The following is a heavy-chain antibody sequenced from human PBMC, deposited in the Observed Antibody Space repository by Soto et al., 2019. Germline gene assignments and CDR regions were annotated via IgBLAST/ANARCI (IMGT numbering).Heavy chain of an antibody. CDR2: IYYSGST. J-gene: IGHJ4*02. Sequence: LSLTFTVSGGSISSSSYYWGWIRQPPGKGLEWIGSIYYSGSTYYNPSLKSRVTISVDTSKNQFSLKLSSVTAADTAVYYCARRPRLAVAGTHDYWGQGTLVTVSS. D-gene: IGHD6-19*01. V-gene: IGHV4-39*01. CDR1: GGSISSSSYY. CDR3: ARRPRLAVAGTHDY.